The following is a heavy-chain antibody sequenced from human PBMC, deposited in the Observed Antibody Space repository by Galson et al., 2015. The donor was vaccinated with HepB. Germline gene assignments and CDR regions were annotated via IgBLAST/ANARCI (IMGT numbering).Heavy chain of an antibody. J-gene: IGHJ6*03. Sequence: SLRLSCAASGFTFSNYGMHWVRQAPGKGLEWVASISYDGDNHVDAGSMKGRFTISRDNSKKTLYLQMKSLRAADTAVYYCAKDQAVTTIGAYMDVWGKGTTVTVSS. D-gene: IGHD4-17*01. CDR1: GFTFSNYG. CDR3: AKDQAVTTIGAYMDV. V-gene: IGHV3-30*18. CDR2: ISYDGDNH.